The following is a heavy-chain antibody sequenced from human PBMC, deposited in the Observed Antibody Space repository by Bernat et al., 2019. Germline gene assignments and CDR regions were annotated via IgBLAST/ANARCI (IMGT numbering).Heavy chain of an antibody. CDR2: IYYSGST. D-gene: IGHD5-12*01. CDR3: ARVGYSGYDSDY. CDR1: GGSISSSSYY. Sequence: QLQLQESGPGLVKPSETLSLTCTVSGGSISSSSYYWGWIRQPPGKGLEWIGSIYYSGSTYYNPSLKSPVTISLDTSKNKFSLKLSSVTAADTTVYYWARVGYSGYDSDYWGQGTLVTVSS. V-gene: IGHV4-39*01. J-gene: IGHJ4*02.